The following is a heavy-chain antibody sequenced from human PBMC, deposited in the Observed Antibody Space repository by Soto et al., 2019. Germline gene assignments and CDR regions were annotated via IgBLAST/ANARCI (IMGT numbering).Heavy chain of an antibody. Sequence: SVKVSCKASGGTFSSYAFSWVRQAPGQGLEWMGGIIRIFHTPTYAQKFQGRVTITADESTSTAYMELITLRSDDTAVYYCVHRRDGYNSAFFDYWGQGTLVTVSS. CDR1: GGTFSSYA. J-gene: IGHJ4*02. CDR3: VHRRDGYNSAFFDY. CDR2: IIRIFHTP. V-gene: IGHV1-69*13. D-gene: IGHD5-12*01.